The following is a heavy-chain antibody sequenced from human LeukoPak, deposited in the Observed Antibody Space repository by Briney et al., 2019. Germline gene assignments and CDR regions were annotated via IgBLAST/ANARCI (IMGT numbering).Heavy chain of an antibody. Sequence: GSLRLSCAASGFIFSSYAMNWVRQPPGKGLEWIGNIYYTGITNYNPSLKSRVSISVDTSKNQFSLKLSSVTAADTAVYYCVRSHHGGVWGKGTTVTVSS. CDR1: GFIFSSYA. CDR2: IYYTGIT. D-gene: IGHD1-14*01. V-gene: IGHV4-59*01. J-gene: IGHJ6*04. CDR3: VRSHHGGV.